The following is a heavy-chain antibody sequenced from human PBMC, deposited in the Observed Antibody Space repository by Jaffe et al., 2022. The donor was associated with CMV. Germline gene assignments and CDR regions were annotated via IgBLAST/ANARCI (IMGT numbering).Heavy chain of an antibody. Sequence: EVQLVESGGGLVQPGGSLRLSCSASGFTFSSYAMHWVRQAPGKGLEYVSAISSNGGSTYYADSVKGRFTISRDNSKNTLYLQMSSLRAEDTAVYYCVKDKAPLGYSYSPGYFDYWGQGTLVTVSS. CDR1: GFTFSSYA. J-gene: IGHJ4*02. CDR3: VKDKAPLGYSYSPGYFDY. V-gene: IGHV3-64D*06. D-gene: IGHD5-18*01. CDR2: ISSNGGST.